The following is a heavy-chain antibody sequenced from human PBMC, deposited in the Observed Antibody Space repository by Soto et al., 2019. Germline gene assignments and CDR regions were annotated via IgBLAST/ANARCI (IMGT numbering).Heavy chain of an antibody. Sequence: SETLSLTCAVYGGSFSGYYWSWIRQPPGKGLEWIGEINHSGSTNYNPSLKSRVTISVDTSKNQFSLKLSSVTAADTAVYYCARGYKFFDYWRQGTLVTVS. D-gene: IGHD1-1*01. CDR3: ARGYKFFDY. CDR2: INHSGST. CDR1: GGSFSGYY. J-gene: IGHJ4*02. V-gene: IGHV4-34*01.